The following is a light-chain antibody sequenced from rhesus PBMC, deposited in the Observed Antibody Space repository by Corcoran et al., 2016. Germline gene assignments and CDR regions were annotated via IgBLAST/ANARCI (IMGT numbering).Light chain of an antibody. J-gene: IGKJ2*01. Sequence: DIQMTQSPSSLSASVGDTVTITCRASQSISSWLAWYPQKPGKAPKLLIYKASSLQSGVPSRFSGSGSGTYVTLTISSLQSEDFATYYCQQYSSSPYSFGQGTKVEIK. CDR1: QSISSW. V-gene: IGKV1-22*01. CDR3: QQYSSSPYS. CDR2: KAS.